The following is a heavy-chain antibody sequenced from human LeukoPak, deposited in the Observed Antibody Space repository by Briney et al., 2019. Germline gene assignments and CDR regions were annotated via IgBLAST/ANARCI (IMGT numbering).Heavy chain of an antibody. CDR2: INHSGST. CDR1: GWSFSGYY. CDR3: ARVNYYYGMGV. Sequence: SETLSLTCAVYGWSFSGYYWSWIRQPPGKGLEWIGEINHSGSTNYNPSLKSRVTISVDTSKNLFSLRLSSVTAADTAVYYCARVNYYYGMGVWGQGTTVTVSS. V-gene: IGHV4-34*01. J-gene: IGHJ6*02.